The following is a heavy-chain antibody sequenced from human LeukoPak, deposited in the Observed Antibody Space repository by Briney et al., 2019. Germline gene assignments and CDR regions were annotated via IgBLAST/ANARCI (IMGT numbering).Heavy chain of an antibody. V-gene: IGHV3-11*01. CDR2: ITDSGSTK. CDR1: GFTFSDYY. J-gene: IGHJ4*02. Sequence: PGGSLRLSCAASGFTFSDYYMNWIRQAPGKGLEWVSYITDSGSTKYYADSVKGRFTISRDNAKNSLYLQMNSLRAEDTAVCYCARETSYGDYVYLDYWGQGTLVTVSS. CDR3: ARETSYGDYVYLDY. D-gene: IGHD4-17*01.